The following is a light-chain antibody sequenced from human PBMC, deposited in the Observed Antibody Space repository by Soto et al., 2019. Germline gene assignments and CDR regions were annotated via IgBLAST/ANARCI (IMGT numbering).Light chain of an antibody. V-gene: IGKV3-15*01. Sequence: EIVMTQSPATLSVSPGESATLSCRASQSVSNNLAWYQQKPGQAPRLLIYGASTRATGIPARFSDSGSGTEFTFTISSLQSEDFAIYYCQQYNDWPKTFGQGTKVDIK. CDR3: QQYNDWPKT. J-gene: IGKJ1*01. CDR2: GAS. CDR1: QSVSNN.